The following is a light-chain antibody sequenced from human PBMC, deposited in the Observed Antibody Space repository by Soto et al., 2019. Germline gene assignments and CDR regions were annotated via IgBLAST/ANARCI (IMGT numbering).Light chain of an antibody. CDR1: SSNIGSRT. CDR2: GDS. Sequence: QSVLTQPPSASGTPGQRVTITCSGSSSNIGSRTVHWYQQLPGTAPKVFTYGDSQRPSGVPDRFSGSKSGTSASLAISGLQSEDEADYYCAACDDSLNGYVFGTGTNLTVL. V-gene: IGLV1-44*01. J-gene: IGLJ1*01. CDR3: AACDDSLNGYV.